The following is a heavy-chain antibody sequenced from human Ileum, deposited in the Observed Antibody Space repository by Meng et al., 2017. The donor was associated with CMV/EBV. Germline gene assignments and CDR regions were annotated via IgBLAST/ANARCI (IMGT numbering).Heavy chain of an antibody. CDR1: GGSFSGYY. CDR2: ITHSGRT. CDR3: ARGLASGWPDY. D-gene: IGHD3-10*01. J-gene: IGHJ4*02. Sequence: WCGGLLKPADTRSLPCAFVGGSFSGYYGSWFRQSPGKGLEWIGEITHSGRTSYNLSLKSRVTISVDMSKYQFSLKLTSVTAADTAIYYCARGLASGWPDYWGQGTLVTVSS. V-gene: IGHV4-34*01.